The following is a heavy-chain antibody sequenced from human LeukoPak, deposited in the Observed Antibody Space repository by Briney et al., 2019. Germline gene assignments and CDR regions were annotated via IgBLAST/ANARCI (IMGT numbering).Heavy chain of an antibody. D-gene: IGHD3-9*01. CDR3: ARIARGITISEFDP. J-gene: IGHJ5*02. CDR1: GYTFTSYG. Sequence: ASVNVSCKASGYTFTSYGISWVRQAPGQGLEWMGWISAYNGNTNYAQKLQGRVTMTTDTSTSTAYMELRSLRSDDTAVYYCARIARGITISEFDPWGQGTLVTVSS. CDR2: ISAYNGNT. V-gene: IGHV1-18*01.